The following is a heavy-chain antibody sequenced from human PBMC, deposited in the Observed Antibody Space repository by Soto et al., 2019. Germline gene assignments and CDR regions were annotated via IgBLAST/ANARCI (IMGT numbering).Heavy chain of an antibody. CDR3: ARGQAIKVATPLFDY. Sequence: ASVKVSCKASGYTFTSYYMHWVRQSPGQGLEWMGLINPSGGSTSYAQKFQGTVTMTRDTSTSTVYLELSSLRSADPAVYYCARGQAIKVATPLFDYWGQGTMVTVSS. CDR1: GYTFTSYY. D-gene: IGHD5-12*01. J-gene: IGHJ4*02. V-gene: IGHV1-46*01. CDR2: INPSGGST.